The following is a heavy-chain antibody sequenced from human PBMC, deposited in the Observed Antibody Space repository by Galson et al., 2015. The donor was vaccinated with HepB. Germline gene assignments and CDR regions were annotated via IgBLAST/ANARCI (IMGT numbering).Heavy chain of an antibody. D-gene: IGHD1-26*01. CDR1: GFIFRDFC. Sequence: SLRLSCAASGFIFRDFCIHWVRQIPGKGLEWVVGICADGSHQNYADSVKGRFTMSRDNPKMIVYLQMNRLRDGDTGLYYCTREAHVTEPAVDHWGQGAVVTVSS. CDR3: TREAHVTEPAVDH. J-gene: IGHJ4*02. CDR2: ICADGSHQ. V-gene: IGHV3-33*01.